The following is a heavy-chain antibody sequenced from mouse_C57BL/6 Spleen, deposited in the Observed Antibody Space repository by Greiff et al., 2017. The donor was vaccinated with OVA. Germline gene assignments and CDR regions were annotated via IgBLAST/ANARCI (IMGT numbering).Heavy chain of an antibody. V-gene: IGHV5-6*02. J-gene: IGHJ2*01. Sequence: EVNVVESGGDLVKPGGSLKLSCAASGFTFSSYGMSWVRQTPDKRLEWVATISSGGSYTYYPDSVKGRFTISRDNAKNTLYLQMSSLKSEDTAMYYRARRVGNYFDYWGQGTTLTVSS. D-gene: IGHD4-1*01. CDR3: ARRVGNYFDY. CDR2: ISSGGSYT. CDR1: GFTFSSYG.